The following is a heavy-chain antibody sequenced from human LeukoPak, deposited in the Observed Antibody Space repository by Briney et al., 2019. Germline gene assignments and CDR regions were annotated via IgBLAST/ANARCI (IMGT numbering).Heavy chain of an antibody. CDR3: ARDLGYQPLLYAHAFDI. CDR1: GYTFTGYY. J-gene: IGHJ3*02. Sequence: ASVKVSCKTSGYTFTGYYMHWVRQAPGQGLEWMGWINPNSGGTNYAQKFQGRVTMTRDTSISTAYMELSRLRSDDTAVYYCARDLGYQPLLYAHAFDIWGQGTMVTVSS. CDR2: INPNSGGT. D-gene: IGHD2-2*01. V-gene: IGHV1-2*02.